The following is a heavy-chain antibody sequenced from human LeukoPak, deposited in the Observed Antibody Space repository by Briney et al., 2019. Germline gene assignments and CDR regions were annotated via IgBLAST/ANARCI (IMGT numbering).Heavy chain of an antibody. J-gene: IGHJ4*02. CDR3: ARGVTWIQLWEIDY. Sequence: QVQLVESGGGVVQPGRSLRLSCAASGFTSSSYAMHWVRQAPGKGLEWVAVISYDGSNKYYADSVKGRFTISRDNSKNTLYLQMNSLRAEDTAVYYCARGVTWIQLWEIDYWGQGTLVIVSS. V-gene: IGHV3-30-3*01. D-gene: IGHD5-18*01. CDR1: GFTSSSYA. CDR2: ISYDGSNK.